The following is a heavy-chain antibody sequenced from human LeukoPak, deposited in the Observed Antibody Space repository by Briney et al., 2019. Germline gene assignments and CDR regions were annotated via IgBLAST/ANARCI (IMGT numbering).Heavy chain of an antibody. D-gene: IGHD5-12*01. CDR2: ISGSGGST. V-gene: IGHV3-23*01. CDR3: AKDLGYSGYDSLDY. Sequence: PGGSLRLSCAASGFTFSSYAMSWVRQAPGKGLEWVSAISGSGGSTYYADSVKGRFTISRDNSKNTLYLQRNSLRAEDTAVYYCAKDLGYSGYDSLDYWGQGTLVTVSS. J-gene: IGHJ4*02. CDR1: GFTFSSYA.